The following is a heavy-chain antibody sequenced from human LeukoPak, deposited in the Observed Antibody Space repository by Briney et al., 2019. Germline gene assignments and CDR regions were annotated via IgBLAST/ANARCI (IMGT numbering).Heavy chain of an antibody. Sequence: VGSLRLSCAASGFTFSSYAMSWVRQAPGKGLEWVSAISGSGGSTYYADSVKGQFTISRDNSKNTLYLQMNSLRAEDTAVYYCAKGTTDNWFDPWGQGTLVTVSS. V-gene: IGHV3-23*01. D-gene: IGHD4-11*01. J-gene: IGHJ5*02. CDR1: GFTFSSYA. CDR2: ISGSGGST. CDR3: AKGTTDNWFDP.